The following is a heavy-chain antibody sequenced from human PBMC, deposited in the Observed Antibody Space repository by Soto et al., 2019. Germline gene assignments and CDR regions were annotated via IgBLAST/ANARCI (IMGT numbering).Heavy chain of an antibody. J-gene: IGHJ4*02. Sequence: ASVKVSCKASGYTFNTYGVSWVRQAPGQGLEWMGRISAYNGDTNYAQRLQGRLTMTTDTSTRTAYMELRSLRSDDTAVYYCASHPVSGSLHFDSWGQGTLVTVSS. CDR3: ASHPVSGSLHFDS. CDR2: ISAYNGDT. CDR1: GYTFNTYG. V-gene: IGHV1-18*04. D-gene: IGHD1-26*01.